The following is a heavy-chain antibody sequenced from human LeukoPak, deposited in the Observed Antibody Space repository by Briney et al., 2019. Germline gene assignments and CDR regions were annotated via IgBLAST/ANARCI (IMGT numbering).Heavy chain of an antibody. Sequence: ASVKVPCKASGYTFTSYGITWVRQAPGEGLEWMGWISTYNDNTNYAQKLQGRVTMTTDTSTSTAYMELRSLRSDDTAVYYCARRYISTIFGVVIYYFDCWGQGTLVTVSS. J-gene: IGHJ4*02. D-gene: IGHD3-3*01. CDR2: ISTYNDNT. CDR1: GYTFTSYG. CDR3: ARRYISTIFGVVIYYFDC. V-gene: IGHV1-18*01.